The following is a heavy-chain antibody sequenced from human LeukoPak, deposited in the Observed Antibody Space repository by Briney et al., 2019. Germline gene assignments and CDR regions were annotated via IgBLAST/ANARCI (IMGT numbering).Heavy chain of an antibody. Sequence: GGSLRLSCAASGFTVSSDYMSWVRQAPGKGLEWVSLIYSGGDTYYADSVKGRFTISSDNSKNTLYLQMNSLRAEDTAVYYCARGKAPRDAFDIWGQGTMVTVSS. CDR2: IYSGGDT. CDR1: GFTVSSDY. J-gene: IGHJ3*02. CDR3: ARGKAPRDAFDI. V-gene: IGHV3-66*01.